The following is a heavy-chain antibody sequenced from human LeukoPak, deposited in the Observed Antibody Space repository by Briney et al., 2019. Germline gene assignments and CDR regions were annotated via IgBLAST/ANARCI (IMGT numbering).Heavy chain of an antibody. CDR2: INHSGST. Sequence: SETLSLTCAVYGGSFSGYYWSWIRQPPGKGLEWIGEINHSGSTNYNPSLKSRVTISVDTSKNQFSLRLSSVTAADTAVYYCASRNYYDSSGYYYYYFDYWGQGILVTVSS. CDR3: ASRNYYDSSGYYYYYFDY. V-gene: IGHV4-34*01. CDR1: GGSFSGYY. D-gene: IGHD3-22*01. J-gene: IGHJ4*02.